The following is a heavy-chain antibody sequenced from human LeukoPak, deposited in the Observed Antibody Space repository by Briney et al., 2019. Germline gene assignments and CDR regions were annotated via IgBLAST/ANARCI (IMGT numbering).Heavy chain of an antibody. CDR3: ARVRGGSGWYSYRDY. J-gene: IGHJ4*02. V-gene: IGHV4-39*01. D-gene: IGHD6-19*01. CDR1: GGSISSSSYY. CDR2: IYYSGST. Sequence: SETLSLTCTVSGGSISSSSYYWGWIRQPPGKGLEWIGIIYYSGSTYYNPSLKSRVTISVDTSKNQFSLKLSSVTAADTAVYYCARVRGGSGWYSYRDYWGQGTLVTASS.